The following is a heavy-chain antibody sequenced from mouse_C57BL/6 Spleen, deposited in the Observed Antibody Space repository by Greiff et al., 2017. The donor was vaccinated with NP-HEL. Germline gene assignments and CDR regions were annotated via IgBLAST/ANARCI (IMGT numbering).Heavy chain of an antibody. Sequence: VKLVESGAELVKPGASVKISCKASGYAFSSYWMNWVKQRPGKGLEWIGQIYPGDGDTNYNGKFKGKATLTADKSSSTAYMQLSSLTSEDSAVYFCARNGNSYYFDYWGQGTTLTVSS. CDR2: IYPGDGDT. CDR3: ARNGNSYYFDY. V-gene: IGHV1-80*01. D-gene: IGHD2-1*01. J-gene: IGHJ2*01. CDR1: GYAFSSYW.